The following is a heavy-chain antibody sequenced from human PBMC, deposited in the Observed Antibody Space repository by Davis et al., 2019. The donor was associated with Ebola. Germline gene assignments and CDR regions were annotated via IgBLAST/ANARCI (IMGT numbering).Heavy chain of an antibody. CDR2: INAGNGNT. J-gene: IGHJ6*04. V-gene: IGHV1-3*01. D-gene: IGHD6-13*01. CDR1: GYTFTSYG. Sequence: ASVKVSCKASGYTFTSYGMHWVRQAPGQRLEWMGWINAGNGNTKYSENFQGRVTITRDTSASTAYMELSSLRSEDTAVYYCAKDLVAAAGTNTPVAYYYYGMDVWGKGTTVTVSS. CDR3: AKDLVAAAGTNTPVAYYYYGMDV.